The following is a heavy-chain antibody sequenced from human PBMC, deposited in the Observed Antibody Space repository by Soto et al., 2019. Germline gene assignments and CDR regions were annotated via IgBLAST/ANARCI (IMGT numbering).Heavy chain of an antibody. CDR1: GFTFSSYG. CDR2: IWYDGSNK. J-gene: IGHJ6*02. CDR3: ARDQLNDYGDYYGMDV. V-gene: IGHV3-33*01. Sequence: GGSLRLSCAASGFTFSSYGMHWVRQAPGKGLEWVAVIWYDGSNKYYADSVKGRFTISRDNSKNTLYLQMNSLRAEDTALYYCARDQLNDYGDYYGMDVWGQGTTVTVSS. D-gene: IGHD4-17*01.